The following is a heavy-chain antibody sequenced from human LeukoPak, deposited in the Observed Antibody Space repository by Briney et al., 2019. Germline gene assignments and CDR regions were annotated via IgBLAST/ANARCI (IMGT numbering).Heavy chain of an antibody. CDR3: ARDSSGWFRGKFDY. J-gene: IGHJ4*02. V-gene: IGHV3-48*01. CDR2: ISSSSSTI. CDR1: GFTLSSYS. D-gene: IGHD6-19*01. Sequence: GGSLRLSCAASGFTLSSYSMNWVRQAPGKGLEWVSYISSSSSTIYYADSVKGRFTISRDNAKNSLYLQMNSLRAEDTAVYYCARDSSGWFRGKFDYWGQGTLVTVSS.